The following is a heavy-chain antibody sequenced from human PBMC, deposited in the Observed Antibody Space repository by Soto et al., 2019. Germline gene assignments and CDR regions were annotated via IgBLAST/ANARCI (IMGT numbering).Heavy chain of an antibody. CDR3: AKDESPGTVVPSASFDY. Sequence: PWGSLRLSCAASGFTFSIYAMSWVRQAPGKGLGWVSAISGTDGTTYYADSVKGRFTISRDNSKNTLYLQMNSLRAEDTALYYCAKDESPGTVVPSASFDYWGQGILVTVSS. V-gene: IGHV3-23*01. D-gene: IGHD2-2*01. CDR2: ISGTDGTT. J-gene: IGHJ4*02. CDR1: GFTFSIYA.